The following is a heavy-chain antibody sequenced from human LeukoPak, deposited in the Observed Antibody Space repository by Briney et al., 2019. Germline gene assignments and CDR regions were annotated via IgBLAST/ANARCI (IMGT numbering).Heavy chain of an antibody. CDR1: GFTFNDYA. CDR2: IHWNSGSI. D-gene: IGHD3-10*01. Sequence: GGSLRLSCAASGFTFNDYAMHWVRQAPGKGLEWVSGIHWNSGSIEYADSVKGRFTISRDNAKNSLYLQMNSLRAEDMALYYCAKSRRGYSGSGEIDYWGQGSLVTVSS. V-gene: IGHV3-9*03. CDR3: AKSRRGYSGSGEIDY. J-gene: IGHJ4*02.